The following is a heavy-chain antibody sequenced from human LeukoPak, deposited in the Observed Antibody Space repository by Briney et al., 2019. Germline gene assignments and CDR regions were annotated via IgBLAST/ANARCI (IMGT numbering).Heavy chain of an antibody. V-gene: IGHV1-8*01. CDR2: MNPNSGNT. CDR1: GYTFTSYD. D-gene: IGHD3-9*01. CDR3: ASAILTGYSIYYGMDV. Sequence: ASVKVSCKASGYTFTSYDINWVRQATGQGLEWMGWMNPNSGNTGYAQKFQGRVTMTRNTSISTAYMELSSLRSEDTAVYYCASAILTGYSIYYGMDVWGQGTTVTVSS. J-gene: IGHJ6*02.